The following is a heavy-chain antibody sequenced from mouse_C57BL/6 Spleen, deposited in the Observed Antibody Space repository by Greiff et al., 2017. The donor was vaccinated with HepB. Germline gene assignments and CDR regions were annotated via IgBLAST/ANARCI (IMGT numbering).Heavy chain of an antibody. CDR1: GYTFTSYW. V-gene: IGHV1-69*01. D-gene: IGHD1-1*01. Sequence: VQLQQPGAELVMPGASVKLSCKASGYTFTSYWMHWVKQRPGQGLEWIGEIDPSDSYTNYNQKFKGKSTLTVDKSSSPAYMQLSSLTSEDSSVYYCARVAYYGSNYAMDYWGQGTSVTVSS. J-gene: IGHJ4*01. CDR3: ARVAYYGSNYAMDY. CDR2: IDPSDSYT.